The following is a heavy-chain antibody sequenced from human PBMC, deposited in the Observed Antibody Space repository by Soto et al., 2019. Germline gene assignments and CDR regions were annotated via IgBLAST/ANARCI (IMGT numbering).Heavy chain of an antibody. CDR1: GYTFTSYG. V-gene: IGHV1-18*01. Sequence: GASVKVSCKASGYTFTSYGISWVRQAPGQGLEWMGWISAYNGNTNYAQKLQGRVTMTTDTSTSTAYMELRSLRSDDTAVYYCARESDRFLEWLPQGRDYGMDVWGQGTTVTVSS. CDR2: ISAYNGNT. D-gene: IGHD3-3*01. J-gene: IGHJ6*02. CDR3: ARESDRFLEWLPQGRDYGMDV.